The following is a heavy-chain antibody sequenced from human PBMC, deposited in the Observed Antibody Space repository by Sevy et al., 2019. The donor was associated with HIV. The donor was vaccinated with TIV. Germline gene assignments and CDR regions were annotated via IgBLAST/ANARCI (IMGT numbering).Heavy chain of an antibody. CDR1: GFTFSAYV. Sequence: GGSLRLSCTTSGFTFSAYVMHWVRQAPGKGLEWVAIIWSDGAYQYHGDSVKGRFTISRDNSKNTLYPQMNSLRVEDTAVYYCARGGYYYDNAAYYAFDSWGQGTLVTVSS. D-gene: IGHD3-22*01. CDR2: IWSDGAYQ. J-gene: IGHJ4*02. CDR3: ARGGYYYDNAAYYAFDS. V-gene: IGHV3-33*01.